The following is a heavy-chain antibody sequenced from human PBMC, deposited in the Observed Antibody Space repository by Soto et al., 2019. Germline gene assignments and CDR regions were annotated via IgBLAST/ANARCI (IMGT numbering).Heavy chain of an antibody. CDR3: ARSRGTVAPYNWFDP. Sequence: SETLSLTCTVSGGSISSYYWSWIRQPPGKGLEWIGYIYYSGSTNYNPSLKSRVTISVDTSKNQFSLKLSSVTAADTAVYYCARSRGTVAPYNWFDPWGQGTLVTVSS. J-gene: IGHJ5*02. D-gene: IGHD6-19*01. CDR2: IYYSGST. CDR1: GGSISSYY. V-gene: IGHV4-59*08.